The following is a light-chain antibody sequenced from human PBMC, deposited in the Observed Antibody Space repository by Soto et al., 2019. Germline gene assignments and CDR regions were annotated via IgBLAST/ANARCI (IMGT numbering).Light chain of an antibody. V-gene: IGKV3-20*01. CDR1: QSVSSSY. CDR2: GAS. Sequence: EIVLTQSPGTLSLSPGERATLSCRASQSVSSSYLAWYQQKPGQAPRLLIYGASSRATGIPDRFSGSGSGTDFTLIIIRLEPEDFAAYYCQQYGSSPITFGQGTRLEIK. CDR3: QQYGSSPIT. J-gene: IGKJ5*01.